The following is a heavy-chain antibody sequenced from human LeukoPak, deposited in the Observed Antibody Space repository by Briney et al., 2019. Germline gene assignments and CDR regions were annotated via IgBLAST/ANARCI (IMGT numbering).Heavy chain of an antibody. V-gene: IGHV4-59*01. CDR2: IYYSGST. CDR3: ARSRLYDYGDYGYYYGMDV. CDR1: GGSISSYY. D-gene: IGHD4-17*01. J-gene: IGHJ6*02. Sequence: SETLSLICTVSGGSISSYYWRWIRQPPGKGLEWIGYIYYSGSTNYNPSLKSRVTISVDTSKNQFSLKLSSVTAADTAVYYCARSRLYDYGDYGYYYGMDVWGQGTTVTVSS.